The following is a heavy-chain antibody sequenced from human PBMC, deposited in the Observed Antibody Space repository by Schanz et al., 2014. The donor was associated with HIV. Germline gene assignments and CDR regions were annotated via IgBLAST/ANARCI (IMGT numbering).Heavy chain of an antibody. Sequence: QVQLVQSGPEVKKPGASVRVSCETSGYTFSDYDINWVRQTTGRGLEWMGWINPVSGNTGYAQKFQGRVTMTRNTSISTAYMELSSLTSEDTAVYYCARGRRDVSMIILYWLDPWGQGTLVTVSS. J-gene: IGHJ5*02. CDR2: INPVSGNT. D-gene: IGHD3-22*01. CDR1: GYTFSDYD. V-gene: IGHV1-8*02. CDR3: ARGRRDVSMIILYWLDP.